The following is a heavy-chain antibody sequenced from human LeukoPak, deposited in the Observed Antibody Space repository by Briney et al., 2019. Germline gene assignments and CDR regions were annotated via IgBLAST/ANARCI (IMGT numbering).Heavy chain of an antibody. J-gene: IGHJ4*02. CDR3: AREVLFRFDY. D-gene: IGHD2-21*01. Sequence: PGGSLRLSCAASGFTFSSYAMHWVRQTPGKGLEWVAVISYDGSNKYYADSAKGRFTISRDNSKNTLYLQMNSLRAEDTAVYYCAREVLFRFDYWGQGTLVTVSS. CDR1: GFTFSSYA. V-gene: IGHV3-30*04. CDR2: ISYDGSNK.